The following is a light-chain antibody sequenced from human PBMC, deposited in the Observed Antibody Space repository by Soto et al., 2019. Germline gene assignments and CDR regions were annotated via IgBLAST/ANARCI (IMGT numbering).Light chain of an antibody. Sequence: EIVLTQSPGTLSLSPGERATLSCRASQRVSRNYLAWYQQKVGQPPRLLIYGASSRAAGIPDRFSGSGSGTDFTLTITRLETEDFAVYYCQQDYNLPPKTFGQGTKVEIK. CDR3: QQDYNLPPKT. CDR1: QRVSRNY. CDR2: GAS. V-gene: IGKV3-20*01. J-gene: IGKJ1*01.